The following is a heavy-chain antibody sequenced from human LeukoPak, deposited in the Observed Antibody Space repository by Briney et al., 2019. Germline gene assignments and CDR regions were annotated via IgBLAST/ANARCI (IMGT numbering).Heavy chain of an antibody. CDR2: ISAYNGNT. D-gene: IGHD2-2*02. CDR1: GYTFTCYG. CDR3: ARDYCSSTSCYRWFDP. V-gene: IGHV1-18*01. J-gene: IGHJ5*02. Sequence: GASVKVSCKASGYTFTCYGISWVRQAPGQGLEWMGWISAYNGNTNYAQKLQGRVTMTTDTSTSTAYMELRSLRSDDTAVYYCARDYCSSTSCYRWFDPWGQGTLVTVSS.